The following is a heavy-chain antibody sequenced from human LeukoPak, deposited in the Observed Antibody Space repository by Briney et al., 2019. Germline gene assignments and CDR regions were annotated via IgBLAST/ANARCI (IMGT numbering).Heavy chain of an antibody. CDR2: ILYDGSNK. V-gene: IGHV3-30*18. CDR3: AKGDLGY. Sequence: GGSLRLSCAASGFTFSSYGMHWVRQAPGKGLEWVAVILYDGSNKYYADSVKGRFTISRDNSKNTLYLQMNSLRAEDTAVYYCAKGDLGYWGQGTLVTVSS. D-gene: IGHD3-3*01. J-gene: IGHJ4*02. CDR1: GFTFSSYG.